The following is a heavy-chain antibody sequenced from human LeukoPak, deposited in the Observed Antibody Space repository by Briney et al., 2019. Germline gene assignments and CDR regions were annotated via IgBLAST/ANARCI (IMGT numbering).Heavy chain of an antibody. CDR1: GFTFSSYA. CDR2: ISGSGGST. CDR3: AKDKFEGYYDSSGYNYYFDY. D-gene: IGHD3-22*01. V-gene: IGHV3-23*01. Sequence: GGSLRLSCAASGFTFSSYAMSWVRQAPGKGLEWVSAISGSGGSTYYADSVKGRFTISRDNSKNTLYLQMNSLRAEDTAVYYCAKDKFEGYYDSSGYNYYFDYWGQGTLVTVSS. J-gene: IGHJ4*02.